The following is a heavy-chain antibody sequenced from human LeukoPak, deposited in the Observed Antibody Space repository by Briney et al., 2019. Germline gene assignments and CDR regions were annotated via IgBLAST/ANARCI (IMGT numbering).Heavy chain of an antibody. Sequence: GGSLRLSCAASGFTLSSYGMNWVRQAPGKGLEWVSHISGSDSLKYYADSVKGRFTISRDDAKNSLYLQMDSLRAEDTALYYCAREDYYSSGSYMRYFYYYDMDVWGKGTTVTVSS. CDR3: AREDYYSSGSYMRYFYYYDMDV. CDR1: GFTLSSYG. V-gene: IGHV3-48*03. CDR2: ISGSDSLK. J-gene: IGHJ6*04. D-gene: IGHD3-10*01.